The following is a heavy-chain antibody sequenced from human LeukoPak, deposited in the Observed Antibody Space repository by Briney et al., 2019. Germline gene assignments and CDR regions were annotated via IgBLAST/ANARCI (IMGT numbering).Heavy chain of an antibody. Sequence: PGGSPRLSCATSGFTFSDHALHWVRQAPGKGLQYVSAISRNGTRTFYADSVKDRFTISRDKSTKTLYLQMGSLRVEDMGVYYCVRDSFYTGYDRGFGYWGQGTLVTVS. CDR3: VRDSFYTGYDRGFGY. J-gene: IGHJ4*02. CDR1: GFTFSDHA. D-gene: IGHD5-12*01. V-gene: IGHV3-64*02. CDR2: ISRNGTRT.